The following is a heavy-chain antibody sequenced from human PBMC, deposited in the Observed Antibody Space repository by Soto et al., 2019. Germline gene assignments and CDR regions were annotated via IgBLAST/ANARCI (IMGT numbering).Heavy chain of an antibody. Sequence: GGSLRLSCAASGFTFSSYAMSWVRQAPGKGLEWVSAISGSGGSTYYADSVKGRFTISRDNSKNTLYLQMNSLRAEDTAVYYCAKDHSDSSGYYFRVGRKGNFDYWGQGTLVTVSS. D-gene: IGHD3-22*01. J-gene: IGHJ4*02. CDR2: ISGSGGST. CDR1: GFTFSSYA. CDR3: AKDHSDSSGYYFRVGRKGNFDY. V-gene: IGHV3-23*01.